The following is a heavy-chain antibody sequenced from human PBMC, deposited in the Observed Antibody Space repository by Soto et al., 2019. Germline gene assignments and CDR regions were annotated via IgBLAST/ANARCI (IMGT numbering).Heavy chain of an antibody. CDR1: VFSFTTYV. CDR3: AKGLLAIVGTTLPRDAFNI. D-gene: IGHD1-26*01. Sequence: GGSLRLSCSASVFSFTTYVMHWFRQAPGKGLEWVAVISHDGSYKYYGDAVKGRFTISRDTSKNAVYLEMNSLRPEDTAVYYCAKGLLAIVGTTLPRDAFNIWGQGTMVTVSS. J-gene: IGHJ3*02. CDR2: ISHDGSYK. V-gene: IGHV3-30*18.